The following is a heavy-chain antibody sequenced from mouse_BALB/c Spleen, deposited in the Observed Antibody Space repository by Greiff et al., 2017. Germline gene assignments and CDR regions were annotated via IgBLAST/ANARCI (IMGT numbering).Heavy chain of an antibody. CDR1: GYTFTSYW. CDR3: TRWQDGNYEDY. Sequence: LQQPGSELVRPGASVKLSCKASGYTFTSYWMHWVKQRPGQGLEWIGNIYPGSGSTNYDEKFKSKATLTVDTSSSTAYMQLSSLTSEDSAVYYCTRWQDGNYEDYWGQGTSVTVSS. D-gene: IGHD2-1*01. CDR2: IYPGSGST. J-gene: IGHJ4*01. V-gene: IGHV1S22*01.